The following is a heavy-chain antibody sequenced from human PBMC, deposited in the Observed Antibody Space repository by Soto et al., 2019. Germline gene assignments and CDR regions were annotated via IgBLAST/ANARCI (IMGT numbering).Heavy chain of an antibody. CDR3: ASTYSTSWYWFDP. CDR2: IFSNDEK. V-gene: IGHV2-26*04. Sequence: QVTVKESGPVLVKPTETLTLTCTVSGFSLSNAGLGVSWIRQPPGKALEWLAHIFSNDEKCYSTSLNSRLTISKDTSKSQVVLIMTNMDPVDTATYYCASTYSTSWYWFDPWGQGTLVTVSS. CDR1: GFSLSNAGLG. J-gene: IGHJ5*02. D-gene: IGHD6-13*01.